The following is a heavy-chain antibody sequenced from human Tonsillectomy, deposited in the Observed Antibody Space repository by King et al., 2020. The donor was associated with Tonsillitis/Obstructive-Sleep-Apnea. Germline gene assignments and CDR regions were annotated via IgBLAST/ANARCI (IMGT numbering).Heavy chain of an antibody. V-gene: IGHV3-23*04. CDR3: AFLGTRGGY. CDR2: IIVSVGYT. CDR1: GFTFTSYD. D-gene: IGHD3-16*01. Sequence: VQLVESGGGLVQPGGSLRLSCAASGFTFTSYDMSWVRQAPGKGLEWVSAIIVSVGYTYYADSVNGRFTISRDNSKNTLYLQMNSLRAEDTAVYYCAFLGTRGGYWGQGPLVTVST. J-gene: IGHJ1*01.